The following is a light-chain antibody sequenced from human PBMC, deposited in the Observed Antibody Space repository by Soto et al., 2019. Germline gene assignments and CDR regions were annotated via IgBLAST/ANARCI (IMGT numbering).Light chain of an antibody. CDR3: GSYTGTIYV. CDR2: EVS. Sequence: QSALTQPASVSGSPGQSITISCTGTSGDVGVYKFVSWYQQHPGKAPKLIIYEVSNRPSGVSSRFSGSMSGNTASLTISGLQAEDEADYYCGSYTGTIYVFGTGNKVTVL. J-gene: IGLJ1*01. V-gene: IGLV2-14*01. CDR1: SGDVGVYKF.